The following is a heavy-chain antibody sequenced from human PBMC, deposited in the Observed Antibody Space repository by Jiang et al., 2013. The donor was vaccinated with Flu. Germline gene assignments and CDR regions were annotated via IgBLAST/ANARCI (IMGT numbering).Heavy chain of an antibody. D-gene: IGHD5-24*01. CDR2: ISYDGSNK. J-gene: IGHJ6*03. CDR1: GFTFSSYG. V-gene: IGHV3-30*18. Sequence: VQLLESGGGVVQPGRSLRLSCAASGFTFSSYGMHWVRQAPGKGLEWVAVISYDGSNKYYADSVKGRFTISRDNSKNTLYLQMNSLRAEDTAVYYCAKEGVDAGWLQFLYYYYYMDVWGK. CDR3: AKEGVDAGWLQFLYYYYYMDV.